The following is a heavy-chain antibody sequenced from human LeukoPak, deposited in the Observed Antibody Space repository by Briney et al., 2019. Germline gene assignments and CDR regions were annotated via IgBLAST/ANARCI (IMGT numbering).Heavy chain of an antibody. V-gene: IGHV3-23*01. CDR2: ISGSGGST. CDR1: GFTFSSYA. Sequence: GGSLRLSCAASGFTFSSYAMSWVRQAPGKGLEWVSAISGSGGSTYYADSEKGRCTISRDNSKNTLYLQMNSLRAEDTAVYYCAPSPYFEADAFDIWGQGTMVTVSS. CDR3: APSPYFEADAFDI. D-gene: IGHD2/OR15-2a*01. J-gene: IGHJ3*02.